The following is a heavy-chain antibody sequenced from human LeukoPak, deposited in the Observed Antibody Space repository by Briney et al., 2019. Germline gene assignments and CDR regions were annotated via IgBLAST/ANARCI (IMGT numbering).Heavy chain of an antibody. V-gene: IGHV1-69*13. CDR3: ARGGSLHDYYYYYMDV. CDR1: GGTFSSYA. Sequence: ASVKVSCKASGGTFSSYAISWVRQAPGQGLEWVGGIIPIFGTANYAQKFQGRVTITADESTSTAYMELSSLRSEDTAVYYCARGGSLHDYYYYYMDVWGKGTTVTISS. CDR2: IIPIFGTA. J-gene: IGHJ6*03.